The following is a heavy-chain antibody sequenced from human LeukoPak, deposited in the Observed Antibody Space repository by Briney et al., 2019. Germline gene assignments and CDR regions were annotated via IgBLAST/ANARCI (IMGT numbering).Heavy chain of an antibody. V-gene: IGHV1-69*01. CDR2: IIPIFGTA. CDR3: AREKPHPTPLKPVIAVAGNQSPDAFDI. Sequence: ASVKDSCKASGGTFSSYAISWVRQAPGQGLEWMGGIIPIFGTANYAQKFQGRVTITADESTSTAYMELSSLRSEDTAVYYCAREKPHPTPLKPVIAVAGNQSPDAFDIWGQGTMVTVSS. J-gene: IGHJ3*02. CDR1: GGTFSSYA. D-gene: IGHD6-19*01.